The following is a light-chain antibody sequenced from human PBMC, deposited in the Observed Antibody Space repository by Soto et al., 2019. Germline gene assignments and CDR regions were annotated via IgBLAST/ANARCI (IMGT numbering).Light chain of an antibody. Sequence: EIVLTQSPGTLSLSPGERATLSCRASQSVSSSYLAWYQQKPGQAPRLLIYGASSRATGIPDRFSGSGSGTDFTLTSSRLEHEDFAVYYCQQYSSSPFTFGPGTKVDIK. CDR3: QQYSSSPFT. V-gene: IGKV3-20*01. CDR2: GAS. CDR1: QSVSSSY. J-gene: IGKJ3*01.